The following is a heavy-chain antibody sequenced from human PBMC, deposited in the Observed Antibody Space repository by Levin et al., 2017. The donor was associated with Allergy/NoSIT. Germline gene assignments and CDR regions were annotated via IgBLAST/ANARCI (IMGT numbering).Heavy chain of an antibody. CDR3: ATRRYSSGWYWSFDY. CDR1: GGSFSGYY. CDR2: INHSGST. V-gene: IGHV4-34*01. D-gene: IGHD6-19*01. J-gene: IGHJ4*02. Sequence: GSLRLSCAVYGGSFSGYYWSWIRQPPGKGLEWIGEINHSGSTNYNPSLKSRVTISVDTSKNQFSLKLSSVTAADTAVYYCATRRYSSGWYWSFDYWGQGTLVTVSS.